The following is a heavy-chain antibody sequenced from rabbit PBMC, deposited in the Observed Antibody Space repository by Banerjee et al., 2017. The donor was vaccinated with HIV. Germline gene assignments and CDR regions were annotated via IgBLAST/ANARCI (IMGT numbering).Heavy chain of an antibody. J-gene: IGHJ4*01. D-gene: IGHD2-1*01. V-gene: IGHV1S43*01. CDR3: ARDRDGGGHLKL. CDR1: GFSFSNKYV. Sequence: QEQLEESGGDLVKPEGSLTLTCTASGFSFSNKYVMCWVRQAPGKGLEWIACIYTGSGSALYVSWVNGRFTISSDNAQNTVDLQMNSLTAADTATYFCARDRDGGGHLKLWGPGTLVTVS. CDR2: IYTGSGSA.